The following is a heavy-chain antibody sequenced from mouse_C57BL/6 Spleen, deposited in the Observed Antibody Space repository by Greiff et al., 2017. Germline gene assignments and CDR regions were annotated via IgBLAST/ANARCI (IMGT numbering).Heavy chain of an antibody. D-gene: IGHD3-1*01. Sequence: QVQLQQPGAELVRPGSSVKLSCKASGYTFTSYWMHWVKQRPIQGLEWIGNIDPSDSETHYNQKFKDKDTLTVDKSSSTAYMQLSSLTWEDSAVYYGARGEARRVQRKPYYFDVWGTGTTVTVSS. CDR2: IDPSDSET. CDR1: GYTFTSYW. CDR3: ARGEARRVQRKPYYFDV. J-gene: IGHJ1*03. V-gene: IGHV1-52*01.